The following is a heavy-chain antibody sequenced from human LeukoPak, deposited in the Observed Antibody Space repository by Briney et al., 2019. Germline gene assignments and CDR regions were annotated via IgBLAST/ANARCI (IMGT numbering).Heavy chain of an antibody. V-gene: IGHV3-7*05. CDR1: GFTFSRYW. Sequence: GGSLRLSCAASGFTFSRYWMSWVRQAPGGGLEWVANIKHDGSQKYYVDSVKGRITISRDNAKNSLYLQMNSLRAENTAVYYCARDGMGGFKAFDIWGQGTMVTVSS. CDR3: ARDGMGGFKAFDI. D-gene: IGHD3-16*01. CDR2: IKHDGSQK. J-gene: IGHJ3*02.